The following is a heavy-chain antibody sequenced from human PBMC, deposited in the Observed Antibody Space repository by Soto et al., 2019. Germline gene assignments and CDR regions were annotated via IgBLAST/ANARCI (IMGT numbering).Heavy chain of an antibody. CDR2: ISYSGST. Sequence: QVQLQESGPGLVKPSQTLSLTCTVSGGSIKNSGYYWSWIRQHPEKGLEWIGYISYSGSTDYAPSLKSRVTISVDTSKNQFSLNLTSVTAADTAVYYCGRDAVTKRDFYYYGMDVWGRGTTVTVSS. D-gene: IGHD4-4*01. CDR3: GRDAVTKRDFYYYGMDV. CDR1: GGSIKNSGYY. V-gene: IGHV4-31*03. J-gene: IGHJ6*02.